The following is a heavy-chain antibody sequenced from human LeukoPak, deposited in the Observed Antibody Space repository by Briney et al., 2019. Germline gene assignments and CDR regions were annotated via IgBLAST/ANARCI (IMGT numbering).Heavy chain of an antibody. CDR2: IKNDGSST. Sequence: GESLKISCTASGFTLGGYWMHWVRQAPGKGLVWVSRIKNDGSSTSYADSVKGRFTISRDNAKNTLYLQMNSLRDEDTAVYYCARSDWFDTWGQGSLVTVSS. CDR3: ARSDWFDT. V-gene: IGHV3-74*01. J-gene: IGHJ5*02. CDR1: GFTLGGYW.